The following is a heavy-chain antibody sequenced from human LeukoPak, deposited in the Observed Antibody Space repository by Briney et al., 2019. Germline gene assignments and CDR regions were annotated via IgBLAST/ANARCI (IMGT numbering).Heavy chain of an antibody. CDR3: ARVAEAAAFDY. CDR2: ISSSSSYI. D-gene: IGHD6-13*01. CDR1: GFTFGSYS. Sequence: GGSLRLSCAASGFTFGSYSMNWVRQAPGKGLEWVSSISSSSSYIYYADSVKGRFTISRDNAKNSLYLQMNSLRAEDTAVYYCARVAEAAAFDYWGQGTLVTVSS. J-gene: IGHJ4*02. V-gene: IGHV3-21*01.